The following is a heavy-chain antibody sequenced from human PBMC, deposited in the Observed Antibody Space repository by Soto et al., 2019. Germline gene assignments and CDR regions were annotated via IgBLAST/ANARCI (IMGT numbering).Heavy chain of an antibody. Sequence: PGGSLRLSCAASGFTFSSYAMSLVRQAPGKGLEWVSAISGSGGSTYYADSVKGRFTISRDNSKNTLYLQMNSLRAEDTAVYYCAKVDYDVVPAAMLYYYYMDVWGKGTTVTVSS. CDR3: AKVDYDVVPAAMLYYYYMDV. D-gene: IGHD2-2*01. J-gene: IGHJ6*03. V-gene: IGHV3-23*01. CDR2: ISGSGGST. CDR1: GFTFSSYA.